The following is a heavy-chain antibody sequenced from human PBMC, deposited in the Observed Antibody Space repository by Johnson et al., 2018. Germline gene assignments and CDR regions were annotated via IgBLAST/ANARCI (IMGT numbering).Heavy chain of an antibody. CDR1: GFTFSNYS. Sequence: VQLVESGGGLVKPGGSLRLSCAASGFTFSNYSMNWVRQAPGKGLEWVSSISSSSSYIYYADSVKGRFTISRDNDKNSLYLQMNSLRAEDTAVYYCARSQSADYGDYVGAEYFQHWGQGTLVTVSS. CDR3: ARSQSADYGDYVGAEYFQH. V-gene: IGHV3-21*01. CDR2: ISSSSSYI. J-gene: IGHJ1*01. D-gene: IGHD4-17*01.